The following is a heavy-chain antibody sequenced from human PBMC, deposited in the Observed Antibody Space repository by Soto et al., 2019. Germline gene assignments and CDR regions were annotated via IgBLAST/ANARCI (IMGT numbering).Heavy chain of an antibody. D-gene: IGHD2-15*01. Sequence: SETLSLTCAVSSGSISSSNWWSWVRQPPGKGLEWIGEIYHSGSTNYNPSLKSRVTISVDKSKNQFSLKLSSVTAADTAVYYCAREVDCSGGSCYLDYYYYYMDVWGKGTTVTVSS. CDR2: IYHSGST. V-gene: IGHV4-4*02. CDR3: AREVDCSGGSCYLDYYYYYMDV. J-gene: IGHJ6*03. CDR1: SGSISSSNW.